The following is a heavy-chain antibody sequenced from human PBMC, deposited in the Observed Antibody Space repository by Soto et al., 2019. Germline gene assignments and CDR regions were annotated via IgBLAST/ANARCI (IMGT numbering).Heavy chain of an antibody. Sequence: GGSLRLSCKGSGYSFTSYWIGWVRQMPGKGLEWMGIIYPGDSDTRYSPSFQGQVTISADKSISTAYLQWSSLKASDTAMYYCARCPDYGSTSCWYDYWGQGTLVTVSS. CDR1: GYSFTSYW. D-gene: IGHD2-2*01. CDR3: ARCPDYGSTSCWYDY. V-gene: IGHV5-51*01. CDR2: IYPGDSDT. J-gene: IGHJ4*02.